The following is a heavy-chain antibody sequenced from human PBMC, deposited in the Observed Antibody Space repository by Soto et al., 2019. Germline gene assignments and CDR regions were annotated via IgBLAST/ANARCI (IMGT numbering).Heavy chain of an antibody. V-gene: IGHV1-69*01. CDR2: IIPIFGTA. CDR1: GGTFSSYA. CDR3: ARGWIVALFYYYYGMDV. Sequence: QVQLVQSGAEVKKPGSSVKVSYKASGGTFSSYAISWVRQAPGQGLEWMGGIIPIFGTANYAQKFQGRVTITADESTSTAYMELSSLRSEDTAVYYCARGWIVALFYYYYGMDVWGQGTTVTVSS. J-gene: IGHJ6*02. D-gene: IGHD3-22*01.